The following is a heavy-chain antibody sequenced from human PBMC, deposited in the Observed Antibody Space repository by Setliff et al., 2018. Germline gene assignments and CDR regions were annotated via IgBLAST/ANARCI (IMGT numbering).Heavy chain of an antibody. Sequence: LSLTCAVYGGSFSAYWWSWIRQAPGKGLEWIGHVYYSGAANYNPSLKSRVTVSVDTSKNQFSLRLISVTAADTAVYYCARGGTFRYFDYWGQGTPVTVSS. CDR1: GGSFSAYW. D-gene: IGHD5-12*01. CDR3: ARGGTFRYFDY. CDR2: VYYSGAA. V-gene: IGHV4-59*01. J-gene: IGHJ4*02.